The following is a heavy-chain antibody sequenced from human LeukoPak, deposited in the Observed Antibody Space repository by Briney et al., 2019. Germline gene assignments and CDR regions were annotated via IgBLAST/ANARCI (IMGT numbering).Heavy chain of an antibody. V-gene: IGHV3-64D*06. CDR3: VKAPHYYGSGSYHDY. D-gene: IGHD3-10*01. Sequence: PGRSLRLSCAASGFTFSSYGMHWVRQAPGKGLEYVSAISSNGGSTYYADSVKGRFTISRDNSKNTMYLQMSSLRAEDTAVYYCVKAPHYYGSGSYHDYWGQGTLVTVSS. J-gene: IGHJ4*02. CDR2: ISSNGGST. CDR1: GFTFSSYG.